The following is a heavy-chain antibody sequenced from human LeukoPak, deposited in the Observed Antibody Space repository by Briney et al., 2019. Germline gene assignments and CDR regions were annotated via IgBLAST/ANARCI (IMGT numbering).Heavy chain of an antibody. CDR3: ASNWDYVRGYGMDV. Sequence: GGSLRLSCAASGFTFSSHWVSWVRQAPGKRLQWVANINQDGGEKHYVDSVRDRFTISRDNTKNSLYLQMNSLRVEDSAVYYCASNWDYVRGYGMDVWGQGTTVTVSS. D-gene: IGHD1-7*01. J-gene: IGHJ6*02. V-gene: IGHV3-7*01. CDR1: GFTFSSHW. CDR2: INQDGGEK.